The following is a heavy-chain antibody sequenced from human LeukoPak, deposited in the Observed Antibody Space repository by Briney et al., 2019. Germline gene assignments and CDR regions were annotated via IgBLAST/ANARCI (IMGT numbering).Heavy chain of an antibody. V-gene: IGHV3-23*01. CDR3: TKSGPGSGWSRCYLDF. CDR1: EFTFNSYV. D-gene: IGHD6-19*01. J-gene: IGHJ4*02. CDR2: ITTTGTT. Sequence: GSLSPSCTASEFTFNSYVMTWVRQAPGMGLEWVSTITTTGTTSYADSVKGRFAISRDNSKNTVYLQMNSLRAEDTALYFCTKSGPGSGWSRCYLDFWGQGILVTVSS.